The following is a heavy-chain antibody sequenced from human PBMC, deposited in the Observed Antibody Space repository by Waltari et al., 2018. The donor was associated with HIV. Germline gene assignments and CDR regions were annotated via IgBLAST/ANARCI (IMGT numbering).Heavy chain of an antibody. V-gene: IGHV3-15*01. Sequence: EVQLVESGGGLVKPGGSLRLSSAASGFTFSTAGVGWVRQAPGKGLEWVGRIKSKSDGGTTYAAPVKGRFIISRNDSKNMLYLQMKSLKTEDTAVYYCRTSSDYGDPPVDYWGQGTLVTVSS. CDR2: IKSKSDGGTT. CDR3: RTSSDYGDPPVDY. D-gene: IGHD4-17*01. CDR1: GFTFSTAG. J-gene: IGHJ4*02.